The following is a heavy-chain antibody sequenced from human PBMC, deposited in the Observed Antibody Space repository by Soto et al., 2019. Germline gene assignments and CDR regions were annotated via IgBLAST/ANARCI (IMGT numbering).Heavy chain of an antibody. V-gene: IGHV3-11*05. D-gene: IGHD3-10*01. J-gene: IGHJ4*01. Sequence: QAQLVESGGGLVEPGGSLRLSCVISGFSFGDKYMTWIRQAPGKGLEWLSYISPSGAVAKYADSVKGRVTVARENARRSLFLALTNLRVEDTAVYYCVRGGGYGSGDYDLWGQGILVTVSP. CDR3: VRGGGYGSGDYDL. CDR1: GFSFGDKY. CDR2: ISPSGAVA.